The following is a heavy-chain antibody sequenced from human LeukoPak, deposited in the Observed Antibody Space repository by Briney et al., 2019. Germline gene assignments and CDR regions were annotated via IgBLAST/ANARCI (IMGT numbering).Heavy chain of an antibody. CDR2: IIPIFGTA. CDR1: GGTFSSYA. Sequence: SVTVPCKASGGTFSSYAIGWVRQAPGQGLEWMGGIIPIFGTANYAQKFQGRVTITADESTSTAYMELSSLRSEDTAVYYCARIGELDESDYWGQGTLVTVSS. D-gene: IGHD1-1*01. J-gene: IGHJ4*02. V-gene: IGHV1-69*13. CDR3: ARIGELDESDY.